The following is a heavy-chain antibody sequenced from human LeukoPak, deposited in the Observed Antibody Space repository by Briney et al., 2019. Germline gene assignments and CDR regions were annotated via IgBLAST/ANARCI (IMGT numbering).Heavy chain of an antibody. Sequence: SETLSLTCTVSGGSISSYYWSWIRQPPGKGLEWIGYIYYSGSTNYNPSLKSRVTISVDTSKNQFSLKLSSVTAADTAVYYCARHALAVAGSYTDYWGQGTLVTVSS. CDR3: ARHALAVAGSYTDY. V-gene: IGHV4-59*01. CDR1: GGSISSYY. D-gene: IGHD6-19*01. CDR2: IYYSGST. J-gene: IGHJ4*02.